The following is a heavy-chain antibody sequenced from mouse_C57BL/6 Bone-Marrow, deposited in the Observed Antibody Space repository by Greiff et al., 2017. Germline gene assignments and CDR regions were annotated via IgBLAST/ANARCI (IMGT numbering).Heavy chain of an antibody. CDR3: ARRPSYGSSIYWYCDV. V-gene: IGHV8-12*01. CDR2: IYWDDDK. CDR1: GFSLSTSGMG. D-gene: IGHD1-1*01. Sequence: QVTLKVSGPGILQSSQTLSLTCSFSGFSLSTSGMGVSWIRQPSGKGLEWLAHIYWDDDKRYNPSLKSRRTISKDTSRHQVFLKITSVDTADTATYDCARRPSYGSSIYWYCDVWGTGTTVTVSS. J-gene: IGHJ1*03.